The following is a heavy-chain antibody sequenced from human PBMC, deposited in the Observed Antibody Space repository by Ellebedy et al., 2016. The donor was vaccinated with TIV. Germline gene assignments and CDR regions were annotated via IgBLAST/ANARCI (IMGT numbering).Heavy chain of an antibody. Sequence: GESLKISCAASGFTFSNYGIHWVRQAPGKGLEWVAVISYDGSDKYYADSVKGRFTISRDNSKNTVYLQMNSLRAEETAVYYCAKGHDYSNYRAGYYYYGMDVWGQGTTVTVSS. J-gene: IGHJ6*02. D-gene: IGHD4-11*01. CDR1: GFTFSNYG. CDR2: ISYDGSDK. V-gene: IGHV3-30*18. CDR3: AKGHDYSNYRAGYYYYGMDV.